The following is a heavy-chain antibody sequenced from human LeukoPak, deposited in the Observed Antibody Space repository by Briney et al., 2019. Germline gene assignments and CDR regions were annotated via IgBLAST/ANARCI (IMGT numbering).Heavy chain of an antibody. V-gene: IGHV1-69*05. D-gene: IGHD3-22*01. CDR1: GGTFSSYA. Sequence: GASVKVSCKASGGTFSSYAISWVRQAPGQGLEWMGGIIPILGTANYAQKFQGRVTITTDESTSTAYMELSSLRSEDTAVYYCASRPFYDSSGYYPPDTYWGQGTLVTVSS. CDR2: IIPILGTA. J-gene: IGHJ4*02. CDR3: ASRPFYDSSGYYPPDTY.